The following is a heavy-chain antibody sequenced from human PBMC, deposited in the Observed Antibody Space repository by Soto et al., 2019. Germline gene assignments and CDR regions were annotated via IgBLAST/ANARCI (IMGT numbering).Heavy chain of an antibody. CDR3: ARALRGSGSYWADYYYMDV. CDR2: IYYSGST. Sequence: PSETLSLTCSISGGSISSYYWSWIRQPPGKGLEWIGYIYYSGSTNYNPSLKSRVTISVDTSKNQFSLKLSSVTAADTAVYYCARALRGSGSYWADYYYMDVWGKGTTVT. V-gene: IGHV4-59*01. CDR1: GGSISSYY. J-gene: IGHJ6*03. D-gene: IGHD3-10*01.